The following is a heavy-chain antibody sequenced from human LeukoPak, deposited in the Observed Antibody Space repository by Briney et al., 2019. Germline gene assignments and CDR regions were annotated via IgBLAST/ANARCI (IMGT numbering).Heavy chain of an antibody. D-gene: IGHD3-22*01. CDR1: GFTFSNAW. V-gene: IGHV3-15*01. CDR3: TTAGKYYYDSSSYGY. CDR2: IKSKTDGGTT. J-gene: IGHJ4*02. Sequence: KTGGSLRLSCAASGFTFSNAWMSWVRQAPGKGLEWVGRIKSKTDGGTTDYAAPVKGRFTISRDDSKNTLYLQMNSLKTEDTAVYYCTTAGKYYYDSSSYGYWGQGTLVTVSS.